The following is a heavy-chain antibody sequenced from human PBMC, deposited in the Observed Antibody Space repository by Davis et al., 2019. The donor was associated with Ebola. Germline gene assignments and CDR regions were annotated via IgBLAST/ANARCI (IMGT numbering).Heavy chain of an antibody. CDR3: ARVNAATGYSRFDL. CDR2: INCNGGST. J-gene: IGHJ5*02. D-gene: IGHD3-9*01. V-gene: IGHV3-20*04. CDR1: GFTFDDYA. Sequence: GGSLRLFCVASGFTFDDYAMSCVRQAPGKGLEWLSGINCNGGSTGYVDSVKVRFTVSRDNAKNSLYLRMNSLRTEDTGLYYCARVNAATGYSRFDLWGQGTLVTVSS.